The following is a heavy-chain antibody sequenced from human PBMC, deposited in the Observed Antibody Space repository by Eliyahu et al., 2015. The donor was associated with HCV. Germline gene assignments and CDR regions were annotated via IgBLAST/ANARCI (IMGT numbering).Heavy chain of an antibody. CDR1: GGSISRYX. CDR3: ARENVGWLLYEGWFDP. CDR2: IYXSGST. Sequence: QLQESGPGLVKPSETLSLTCAVSGGSISRYXGSWLRQPAXKGLEWXGRIYXSGSTNYNPSXKSRVTMSVXTSKXQFSLKLSSVXXADTAVYYCARENVGWLLYEGWFDPWGQGTLVTVSS. J-gene: IGHJ5*02. D-gene: IGHD3-3*01. V-gene: IGHV4-4*07.